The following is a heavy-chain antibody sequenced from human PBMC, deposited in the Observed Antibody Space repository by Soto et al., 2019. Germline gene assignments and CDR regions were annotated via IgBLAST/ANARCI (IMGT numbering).Heavy chain of an antibody. CDR3: ARYLLSGSYPNYYYYYMDV. V-gene: IGHV1-18*01. CDR2: ISAYNGNT. J-gene: IGHJ6*03. CDR1: GYTFTSYG. Sequence: ASVKVSCKASGYTFTSYGISWVRQAPGQGLEWMGWISAYNGNTNYAQKLQGRVTMTTDTSTSTAYMELRSLRSDDTAVYYCARYLLSGSYPNYYYYYMDVWGKGTTVTVSS. D-gene: IGHD3-10*01.